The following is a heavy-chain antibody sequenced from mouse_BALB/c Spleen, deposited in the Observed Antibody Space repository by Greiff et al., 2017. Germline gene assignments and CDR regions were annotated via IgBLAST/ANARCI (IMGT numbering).Heavy chain of an antibody. D-gene: IGHD2-1*01. V-gene: IGHV1-7*01. J-gene: IGHJ4*01. CDR2: INPSTGYT. CDR3: ARDGNWMDY. Sequence: QVQLKQSGAELAKPGASVKMSCKASGYTFTSYWMHWVKQRPGQGLEWIGYINPSTGYTEYNQKFKDKATLTADKSSSTAYMQLSSLTSEDSAVYYCARDGNWMDYWGQGTSVTVSS. CDR1: GYTFTSYW.